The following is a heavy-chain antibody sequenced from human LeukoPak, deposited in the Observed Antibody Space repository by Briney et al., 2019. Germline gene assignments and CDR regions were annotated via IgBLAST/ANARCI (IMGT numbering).Heavy chain of an antibody. V-gene: IGHV1-8*03. J-gene: IGHJ6*03. Sequence: ASVKVSCKASGYTFTSYDINWVRQATGQGLECMGWMNPNSGNTGYAQKFQGRVTITRNTSISTAYMELSSLRSEDTAVYYCARGNVLRFFLTPTYYYYMDVWGKGTTVTVSS. CDR2: MNPNSGNT. D-gene: IGHD3-3*01. CDR3: ARGNVLRFFLTPTYYYYMDV. CDR1: GYTFTSYD.